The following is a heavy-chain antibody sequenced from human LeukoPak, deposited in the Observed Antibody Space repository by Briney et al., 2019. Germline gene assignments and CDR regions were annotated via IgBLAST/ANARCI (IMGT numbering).Heavy chain of an antibody. V-gene: IGHV3-30*18. CDR1: GFIFGSHG. CDR2: ISSDGGDK. J-gene: IGHJ4*02. Sequence: GGSLRLSCAASGFIFGSHGMHWVRQAPGKGLEWVAVISSDGGDKYYADSVKGRFTISRDNSKNTVSLQMNSLRAEDTAVYCCAKEKFDWGRKYYFDYWGQGTLVTVSS. CDR3: AKEKFDWGRKYYFDY. D-gene: IGHD3-9*01.